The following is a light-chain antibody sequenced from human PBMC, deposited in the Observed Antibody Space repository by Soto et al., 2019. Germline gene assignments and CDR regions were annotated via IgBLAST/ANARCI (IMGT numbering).Light chain of an antibody. CDR2: ATS. CDR3: QKYNSAPLT. J-gene: IGKJ4*01. Sequence: DVQMTQSPSSLSAFVGDRVTITCRASQGIAPYLAWFQQKPGRVPKLLIYATSTLQSGDPSRFSGSGSATDFTLTINSLQPEDVGTYYCQKYNSAPLTFGGGTKVEI. V-gene: IGKV1-27*01. CDR1: QGIAPY.